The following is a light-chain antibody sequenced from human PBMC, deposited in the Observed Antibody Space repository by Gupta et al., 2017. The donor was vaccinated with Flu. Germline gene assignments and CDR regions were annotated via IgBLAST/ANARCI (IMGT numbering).Light chain of an antibody. CDR2: EDI. CDR1: TSDIGNYKV. J-gene: IGLJ3*02. V-gene: IGLV2-23*01. Sequence: QSAPTQPSPVSGAPGQSTTISCPGTTSDIGNYKVVSWYQQLPGKAPQLLIYEDIKRPSGVSNRFSGSKSGNTASLTISGLQAEDGADYFCCSFAGVPTFVLFGGGTKLTVL. CDR3: CSFAGVPTFVL.